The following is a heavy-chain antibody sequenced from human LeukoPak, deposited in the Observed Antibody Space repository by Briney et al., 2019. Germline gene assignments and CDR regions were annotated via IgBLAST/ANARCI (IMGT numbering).Heavy chain of an antibody. CDR1: GFTFSSYW. J-gene: IGHJ4*02. V-gene: IGHV3-7*03. Sequence: WGSLRLSCAASGFTFSSYWMQWVRQAPGKGLEWVANIKQDGSEKYYADSVKGRFIISRDNAKNALYLQMSSLRAEDTAIYYCARRYFDYWGQGTLVTVSS. CDR3: ARRYFDY. CDR2: IKQDGSEK.